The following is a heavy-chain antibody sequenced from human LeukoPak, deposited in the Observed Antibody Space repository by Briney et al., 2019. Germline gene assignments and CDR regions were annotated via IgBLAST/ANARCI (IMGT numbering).Heavy chain of an antibody. CDR3: ARDQSYYDFWSGYPPYFDY. J-gene: IGHJ4*02. D-gene: IGHD3-3*01. V-gene: IGHV3-48*01. CDR2: ISSSSSTI. Sequence: PGGSLRLSCAASGFTFSSYSMNWVRQAPGKGLEWVSYISSSSSTIYYADSVKGRFTISRDNAKNSLYLQMNSLRAEDTAVYYCARDQSYYDFWSGYPPYFDYWGQGTLVTVPS. CDR1: GFTFSSYS.